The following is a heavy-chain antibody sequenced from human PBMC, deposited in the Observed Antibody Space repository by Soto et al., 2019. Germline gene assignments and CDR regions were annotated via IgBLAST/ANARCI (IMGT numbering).Heavy chain of an antibody. CDR2: ISSSGSTI. CDR3: ARDYYDILTGYPYYFDY. D-gene: IGHD3-9*01. CDR1: GFTFSDYY. V-gene: IGHV3-11*01. J-gene: IGHJ4*02. Sequence: GGSLRLSCAVSGFTFSDYYMSWIRQAPGKGLEWVSYISSSGSTIYYADSVKGRFTISRDNAKNSLYLQMNSLRAEDTAVYYCARDYYDILTGYPYYFDYWGQGTLVTVSS.